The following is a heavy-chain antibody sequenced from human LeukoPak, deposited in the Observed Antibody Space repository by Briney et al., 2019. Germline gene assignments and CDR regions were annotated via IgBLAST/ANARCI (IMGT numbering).Heavy chain of an antibody. CDR2: IIPIFGTA. D-gene: IGHD3-22*01. CDR1: GGTFSSYA. CDR3: ARAGKSYYDSSVRPVPTFDP. V-gene: IGHV1-69*13. J-gene: IGHJ5*02. Sequence: SVKVSCKASGGTFSSYAISWVRQAPGQGLEWMGGIIPIFGTANYAQKFQGRVTITADESTSTAYMELSSLRSEDTAVYYCARAGKSYYDSSVRPVPTFDPWGQGTLVTVSS.